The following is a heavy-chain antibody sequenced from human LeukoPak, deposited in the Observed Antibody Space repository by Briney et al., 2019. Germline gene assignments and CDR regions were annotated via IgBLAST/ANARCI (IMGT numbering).Heavy chain of an antibody. CDR1: GYTFTSYN. Sequence: GASVKVSCKTSGYTFTSYNMQWVRQAPGQGLEWMGIINPSGGDTGYAQKFQGRVTMTRVTSTSTVYMELSSLRSEDTAVYYCAREKIHVFDIWGQGTMVTVSS. V-gene: IGHV1-46*01. CDR2: INPSGGDT. CDR3: AREKIHVFDI. J-gene: IGHJ3*02.